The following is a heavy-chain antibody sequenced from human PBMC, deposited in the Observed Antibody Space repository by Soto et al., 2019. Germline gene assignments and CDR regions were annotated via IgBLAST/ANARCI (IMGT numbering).Heavy chain of an antibody. CDR1: GGTFSSYA. V-gene: IGHV1-69*13. CDR3: ARVRVGATRRPIKPFDF. CDR2: IIPIFGTA. Sequence: ASVKVSCKASGGTFSSYAISWVRQAPGQGLEWMGGIIPIFGTANYAQKFQGRVTITADESTSTAYMELSSLRPEDTAVYYCARVRVGATRRPIKPFDFWGQGPLVTVAS. J-gene: IGHJ4*02. D-gene: IGHD1-26*01.